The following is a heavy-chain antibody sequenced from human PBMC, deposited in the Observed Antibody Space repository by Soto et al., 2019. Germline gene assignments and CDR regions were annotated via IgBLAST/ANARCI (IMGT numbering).Heavy chain of an antibody. D-gene: IGHD3-16*02. CDR2: IYYSGST. Sequence: SETLSLTCTVSGGSISSGGYYWSWIRQHPGKGLEWIGHIYYSGSTYYNPSLKSRVTISVDTSKNQFSLKLSSVTAADTAVYYCARAGYYDYVWGSYRADAFDIWGQGTMVTVSS. V-gene: IGHV4-31*03. CDR3: ARAGYYDYVWGSYRADAFDI. CDR1: GGSISSGGYY. J-gene: IGHJ3*02.